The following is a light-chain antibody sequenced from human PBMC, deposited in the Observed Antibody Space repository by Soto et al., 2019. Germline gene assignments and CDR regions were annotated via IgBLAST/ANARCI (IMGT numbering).Light chain of an antibody. CDR1: QSVSSSY. CDR3: QQYGSSVYT. CDR2: GAS. V-gene: IGKV3-20*01. Sequence: EIVLTQSPGTVSLSPGERATLSCRASQSVSSSYLAWYQQKPGQAPRLLIYGASSRATGIPDRFSGNGSGTDFTLTISRLEPEDFAVYYCQQYGSSVYTFGQGTKLEIK. J-gene: IGKJ2*01.